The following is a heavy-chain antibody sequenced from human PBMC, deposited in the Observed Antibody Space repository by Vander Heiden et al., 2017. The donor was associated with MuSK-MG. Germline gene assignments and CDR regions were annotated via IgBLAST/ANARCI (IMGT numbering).Heavy chain of an antibody. Sequence: QVQLVQSGAEVKKPGASVNVSCKASGYTFTRNDINWVRQATGQGLEWMGWMSPKSGSTGYAQKFQGRVTMTRNTSIRTAYMELSNLRSEDTAVYYCAIGDYYDSSGFFLNAFDIWGQGTGVTVSS. D-gene: IGHD3-22*01. CDR1: GYTFTRND. CDR2: MSPKSGST. V-gene: IGHV1-8*01. J-gene: IGHJ3*02. CDR3: AIGDYYDSSGFFLNAFDI.